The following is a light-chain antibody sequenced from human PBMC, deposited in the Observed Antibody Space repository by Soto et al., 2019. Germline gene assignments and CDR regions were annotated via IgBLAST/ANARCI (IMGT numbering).Light chain of an antibody. CDR2: AAS. CDR1: RSVGAS. CDR3: QQYINWPPWT. J-gene: IGKJ1*01. V-gene: IGKV3-15*01. Sequence: EIVMTQSPATLSVSPGARATLSCRASRSVGASLAWYQQKPGQPPRLLIYAASTRATGIPARFSGSASGTEFTLTISSLQSEDFALYYCQQYINWPPWTFGQGTKVEFK.